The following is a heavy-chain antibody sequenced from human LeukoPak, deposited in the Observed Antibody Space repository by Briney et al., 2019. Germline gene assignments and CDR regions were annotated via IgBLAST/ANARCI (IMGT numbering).Heavy chain of an antibody. CDR1: GGSITNSYY. CDR2: MYYSGST. J-gene: IGHJ4*02. CDR3: ARQYYYNRAIYSKLDF. V-gene: IGHV4-39*01. D-gene: IGHD3-22*01. Sequence: PSETLSLTCTVSGGSITNSYYWGWSRQPPGKGLGWSGSMYYSGSTYYNPALKSRVTISVDTSKNQFSLKLSSVTAADTAVYYCARQYYYNRAIYSKLDFWGQGTLVTVSS.